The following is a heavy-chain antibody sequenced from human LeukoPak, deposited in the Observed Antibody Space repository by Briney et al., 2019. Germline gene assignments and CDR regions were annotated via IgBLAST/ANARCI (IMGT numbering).Heavy chain of an antibody. D-gene: IGHD6-19*01. CDR3: ARDGLAVAATWFDP. V-gene: IGHV4-38-2*02. CDR2: IYHSGSA. CDR1: GYSISSAYY. J-gene: IGHJ5*02. Sequence: SETLSLTCTVSGYSISSAYYWGWIRQPPGKGLEWIGSIYHSGSAFYNPSLKSRVTISVDTSKNHFSLRLSSVTAADTAMYYCARDGLAVAATWFDPWGQGTLVTVSS.